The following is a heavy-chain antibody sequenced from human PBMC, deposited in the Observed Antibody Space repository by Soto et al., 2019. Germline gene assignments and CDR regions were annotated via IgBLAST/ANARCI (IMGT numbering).Heavy chain of an antibody. CDR2: ISGSGGST. V-gene: IGHV3-23*01. D-gene: IGHD4-17*01. Sequence: EVQLLESGGGLVQPGGSLRLSCAASGFTFSSYAMSWVRQAPGKGLEWVSAISGSGGSTYYADSVKGRVTISRDNSKNPLYLQMNSLRAEDTAVYYCAKVLRWKFYYFDYWGQGTLVTVSS. J-gene: IGHJ4*02. CDR3: AKVLRWKFYYFDY. CDR1: GFTFSSYA.